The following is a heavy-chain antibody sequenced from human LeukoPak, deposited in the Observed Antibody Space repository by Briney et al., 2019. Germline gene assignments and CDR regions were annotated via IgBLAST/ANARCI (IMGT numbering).Heavy chain of an antibody. D-gene: IGHD6-19*01. CDR3: ARVGGWWDY. J-gene: IGHJ4*02. Sequence: SETLSLTCTVSGGSINTNYWSWIRQPPGKALEWFGYIYHSGSTHYNPSLKSRVTISVDTSKNQFSLKLSSVTSADTAVYYCARVGGWWDYWGQGTLVTVSS. CDR2: IYHSGST. CDR1: GGSINTNY. V-gene: IGHV4-59*01.